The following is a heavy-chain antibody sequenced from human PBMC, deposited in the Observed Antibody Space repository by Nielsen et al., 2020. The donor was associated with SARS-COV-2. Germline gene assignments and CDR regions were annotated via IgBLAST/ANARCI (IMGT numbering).Heavy chain of an antibody. D-gene: IGHD2-2*02. J-gene: IGHJ4*02. CDR2: ISGSGGST. CDR3: AKIYHGDYVGY. V-gene: IGHV3-23*01. CDR1: GFTFSSYA. Sequence: GESLKISCAASGFTFSSYAMSWVRQAPGKGLEWVSAISGSGGSTYYADSVKGRFTISRDNSKNTLYLQMNSLRAEDTAVYYCAKIYHGDYVGYRGQGTLVTVSS.